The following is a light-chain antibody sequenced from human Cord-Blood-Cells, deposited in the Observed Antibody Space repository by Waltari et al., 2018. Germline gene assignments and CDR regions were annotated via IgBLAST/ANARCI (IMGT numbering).Light chain of an antibody. CDR2: DAS. J-gene: IGKJ3*01. V-gene: IGKV1-33*01. Sequence: DIQMTQSPSSLSASVGDRVTITCQARQYISNYLNWYQQKPGKAPKLLIYDASNLETGVPSRFSGSGSGTDFTFTISSLQPEDIATYYCQQYDNLPRTFGPGTKVDIK. CDR1: QYISNY. CDR3: QQYDNLPRT.